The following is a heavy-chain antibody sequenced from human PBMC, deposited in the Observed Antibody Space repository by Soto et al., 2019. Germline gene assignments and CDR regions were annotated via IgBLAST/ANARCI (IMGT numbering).Heavy chain of an antibody. CDR1: GYTFTSHT. Sequence: QVHLVQSGAEVKEPEASVRVSCEASGYTFTSHTVHWAREAPGQGLEWMGWIIVSNGSPRYAPQFQGRITFGRDTSATTAYMELTSLTFEDSAVYYCAREPEDGVPGDYWGQGTLVVVSS. CDR2: IIVSNGSP. V-gene: IGHV1-3*01. D-gene: IGHD2-8*01. CDR3: AREPEDGVPGDY. J-gene: IGHJ4*02.